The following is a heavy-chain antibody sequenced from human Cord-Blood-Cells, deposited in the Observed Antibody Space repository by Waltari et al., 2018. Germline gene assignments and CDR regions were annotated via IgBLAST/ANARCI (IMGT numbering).Heavy chain of an antibody. CDR2: INPNSGGT. J-gene: IGHJ1*01. CDR1: GYTFTGYY. D-gene: IGHD2-2*01. V-gene: IGHV1-2*02. CDR3: ARSHCSSTSCYEYFQH. Sequence: QVQLVQSGAEVKKPGASVKVSCKASGYTFTGYYMHWVRQAPGQGLEWMGGINPNSGGTNYAQKFQGRVTMTRDTSISTAYMELSRLRSDDTAVYYCARSHCSSTSCYEYFQHWGQGTLVTVSS.